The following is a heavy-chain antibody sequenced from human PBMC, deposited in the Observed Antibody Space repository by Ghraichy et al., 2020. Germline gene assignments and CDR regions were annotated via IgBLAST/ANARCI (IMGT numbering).Heavy chain of an antibody. D-gene: IGHD1-26*01. J-gene: IGHJ4*02. Sequence: LETLSLTCAVYGGSFSAYYWSWIRQPPGKGLEWIGEINHSGATNYNPSLKTRVTMSVDTSKNQFSLKLNSVTAADTAMYYCARGKVGASASVDYWGQGTLVTVSS. V-gene: IGHV4-34*01. CDR1: GGSFSAYY. CDR3: ARGKVGASASVDY. CDR2: INHSGAT.